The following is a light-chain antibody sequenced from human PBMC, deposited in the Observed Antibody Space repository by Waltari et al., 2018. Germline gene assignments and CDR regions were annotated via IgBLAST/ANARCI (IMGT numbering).Light chain of an antibody. Sequence: EIVLTQSPVTLSLAPGERATLSCWASQSVGSSLAWYQQKPGRSPRLLMYDASNRATGVPARFNGSGSGTDFTLTIISLQSEDSAVYYCQQRSNWPPITFGQGTRLEIK. CDR2: DAS. J-gene: IGKJ5*01. CDR3: QQRSNWPPIT. V-gene: IGKV3-11*01. CDR1: QSVGSS.